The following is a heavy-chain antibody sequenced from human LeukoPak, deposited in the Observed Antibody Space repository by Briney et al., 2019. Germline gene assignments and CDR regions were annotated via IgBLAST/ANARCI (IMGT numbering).Heavy chain of an antibody. V-gene: IGHV1-8*01. D-gene: IGHD2-2*02. Sequence: ASVKVSCKASGYTFTSYDINWVRQATGQGLDWMGWMDPNSGNTGYAQKFQGRVTMTRNTSISTAYMELSSLRSEDTAVYYCARASAIRYLSDYWGQGTLVTVSS. J-gene: IGHJ4*02. CDR3: ARASAIRYLSDY. CDR2: MDPNSGNT. CDR1: GYTFTSYD.